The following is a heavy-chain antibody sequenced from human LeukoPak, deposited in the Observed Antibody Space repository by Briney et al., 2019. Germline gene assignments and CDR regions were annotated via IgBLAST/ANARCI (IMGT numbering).Heavy chain of an antibody. J-gene: IGHJ4*02. Sequence: PSETLSLTCTVSGGSISGDYWGWIRQPPGKGLEWIGSIYYSGSTYYNPSLKSRVTISVDTSKNQFSLKLSSVTAADTAVYYCARHPVLLWFGRGFDYWGQGTLVTVSS. V-gene: IGHV4-39*01. D-gene: IGHD3-10*01. CDR3: ARHPVLLWFGRGFDY. CDR2: IYYSGST. CDR1: GGSISGDY.